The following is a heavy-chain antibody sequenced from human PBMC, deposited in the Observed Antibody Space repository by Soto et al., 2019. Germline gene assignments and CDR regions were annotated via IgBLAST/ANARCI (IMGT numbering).Heavy chain of an antibody. J-gene: IGHJ6*02. Sequence: SQTLSLTCAISGDSVASNSAAWNWIRQSPSRVLESLGRTYYRSQWYNDYAVSVKSRITINPDTSKNQFSLQLNSVTPEDTAVYYCAREGGIAVAGFRTHMDVWGQGTTVTVSS. D-gene: IGHD6-19*01. V-gene: IGHV6-1*01. CDR3: AREGGIAVAGFRTHMDV. CDR2: TYYRSQWYN. CDR1: GDSVASNSAA.